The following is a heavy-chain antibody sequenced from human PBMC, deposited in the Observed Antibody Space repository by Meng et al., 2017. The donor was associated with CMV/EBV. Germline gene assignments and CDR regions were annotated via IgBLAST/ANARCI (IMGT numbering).Heavy chain of an antibody. CDR3: AKDTGFGGYFDY. D-gene: IGHD3-16*01. J-gene: IGHJ4*02. CDR1: GFTFGSYG. Sequence: VRRGEAGGRVARLGGSLRLACAASGFTFGSYGMHWVRQAPGKGLEWVAFIRYDGSNKYYADSVKGRFTISRDNSKNTLYLQMNSLRAEDTAVYYCAKDTGFGGYFDYWGQGTLVTVSS. CDR2: IRYDGSNK. V-gene: IGHV3-30*02.